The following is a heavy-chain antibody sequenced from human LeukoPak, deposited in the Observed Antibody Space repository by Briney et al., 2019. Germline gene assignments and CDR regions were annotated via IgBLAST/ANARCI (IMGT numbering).Heavy chain of an antibody. CDR1: GFTFSSYA. D-gene: IGHD3-3*01. Sequence: GGSLRVSCAASGFTFSSYAMSWVRQAPGNGLEWVSAISGSGGSTYYADSVKGRFTISRDNSKNTLYLQMNSLRAEDTAVYYCAKPGLRFLEWLPDYWGQGTLVTVSS. J-gene: IGHJ4*02. V-gene: IGHV3-23*01. CDR2: ISGSGGST. CDR3: AKPGLRFLEWLPDY.